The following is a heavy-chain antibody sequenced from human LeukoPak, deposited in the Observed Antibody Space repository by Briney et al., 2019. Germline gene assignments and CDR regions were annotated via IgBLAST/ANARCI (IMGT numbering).Heavy chain of an antibody. CDR3: ARDEAVMTTVLSDAFDI. CDR2: IWYDGSKK. V-gene: IGHV3-33*08. Sequence: GGSLRLSCEASGFAFSFFAMSWLRQAPGKGLEWVALIWYDGSKKFYTDSVKGRFTISRGNSKNTLYLQMNSLRAEDTAVYYCARDEAVMTTVLSDAFDIWGQGTMVTVSS. D-gene: IGHD4-17*01. CDR1: GFAFSFFA. J-gene: IGHJ3*02.